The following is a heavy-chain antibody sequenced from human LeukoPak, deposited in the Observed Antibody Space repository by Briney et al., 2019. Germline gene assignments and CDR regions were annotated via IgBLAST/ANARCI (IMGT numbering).Heavy chain of an antibody. J-gene: IGHJ6*02. CDR1: GGSISSSSYY. CDR2: IYYSGST. Sequence: PSETLSLTCTVSGGSISSSSYYWGWIRQPPGKGLEWIGSIYYSGSTYYNPSLKSRVTISVDTSKNQFSLKLSSVTAADTAVYYCARDEHTYGDYGYYYGMDVWGQGTTVTVSS. D-gene: IGHD4-17*01. CDR3: ARDEHTYGDYGYYYGMDV. V-gene: IGHV4-39*07.